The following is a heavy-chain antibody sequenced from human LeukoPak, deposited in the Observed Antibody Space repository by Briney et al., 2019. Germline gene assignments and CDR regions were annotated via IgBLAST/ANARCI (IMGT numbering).Heavy chain of an antibody. CDR2: ISAYNGNT. CDR3: AREATGGWYSSYYFDY. J-gene: IGHJ4*02. CDR1: GYTFTSYG. D-gene: IGHD6-19*01. V-gene: IGHV1-18*01. Sequence: GASVKVSCKASGYTFTSYGISWVRQAPGQGLEWMGWISAYNGNTNYAQKLQGRVTMTTDTSASTAYMELRSLRSDDTAAYYCAREATGGWYSSYYFDYWGQGTLVTVSS.